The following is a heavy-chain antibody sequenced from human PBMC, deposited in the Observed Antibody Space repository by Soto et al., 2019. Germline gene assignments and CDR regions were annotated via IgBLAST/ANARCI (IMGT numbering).Heavy chain of an antibody. CDR1: GYIITAYS. V-gene: IGHV1-3*01. J-gene: IGHJ4*02. D-gene: IGHD3-3*01. CDR2: INDGHGDT. Sequence: QVPLVQSGTAVRKPGASVNVSCKASGYIITAYSIHWLRQAPGQRPEWVGWINDGHGDTKYSKRLHDRVTISRDTSANTAYMELTSLRSEDTAVYYCARGERNHDFWSGYFGSFDSWGQGTLVTVSS. CDR3: ARGERNHDFWSGYFGSFDS.